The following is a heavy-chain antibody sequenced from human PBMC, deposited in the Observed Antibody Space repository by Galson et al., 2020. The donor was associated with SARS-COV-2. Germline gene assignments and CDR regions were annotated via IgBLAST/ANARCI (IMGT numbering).Heavy chain of an antibody. V-gene: IGHV4-31*03. CDR1: GGSISSGGYY. CDR2: IYYSGST. J-gene: IGHJ5*02. D-gene: IGHD4-17*01. Sequence: SETLSLTCTVSGGSISSGGYYWSWIRQHPGKGLEWIGYIYYSGSTYYNPSLKSRVTISVDTSKNQFSLKLSSVTAADTAVYYCASGAYGDYSAGWCDPWGQGPLVPFSS. CDR3: ASGAYGDYSAGWCDP.